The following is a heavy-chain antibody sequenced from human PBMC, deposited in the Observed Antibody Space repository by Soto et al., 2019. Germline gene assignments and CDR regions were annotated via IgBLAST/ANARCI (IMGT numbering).Heavy chain of an antibody. CDR3: GRGPSPRAPAGGTPFYYAMDV. CDR2: MNPINGAT. V-gene: IGHV1-8*02. CDR1: GYDFTAYD. D-gene: IGHD6-13*01. Sequence: ASVKVSCKASGYDFTAYDINWVRQASGQGLEWMGWMNPINGATGSARRFQGRVSMTRNTATGTAYLKLTSLRSDDTAVYYCGRGPSPRAPAGGTPFYYAMDVWGQGTTVTVSS. J-gene: IGHJ6*02.